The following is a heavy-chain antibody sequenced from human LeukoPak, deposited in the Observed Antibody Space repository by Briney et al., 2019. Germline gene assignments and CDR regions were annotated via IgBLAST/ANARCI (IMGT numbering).Heavy chain of an antibody. CDR2: FAPEIGER. CDR1: VHTLSDLT. Sequence: ASVKVSCKVSVHTLSDLTVHWVRQAPGSGPEWMGGFAPEIGERVYAQKFQGRVTLTEDTSTDTAYMDLSSLRSEDTAVYYCATWVGTLRGGYFVYWGHGTLVTVSS. J-gene: IGHJ4*01. CDR3: ATWVGTLRGGYFVY. V-gene: IGHV1-24*01. D-gene: IGHD4-23*01.